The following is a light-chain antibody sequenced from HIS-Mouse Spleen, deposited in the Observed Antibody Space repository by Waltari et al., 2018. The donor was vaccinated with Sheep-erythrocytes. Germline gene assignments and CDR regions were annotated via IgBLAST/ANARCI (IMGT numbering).Light chain of an antibody. J-gene: IGKJ4*01. CDR2: AAS. V-gene: IGKV1-39*01. CDR3: QQSYSTPPT. CDR1: QSISSY. Sequence: DIQMTQSPSSLSASVGDRVTITCRASQSISSYLNWYQQKPGNAPKLLIYAASSLQSGVPSRFSGSVSGTDFTLTISSLQPEDFATYYCQQSYSTPPTFGGGTKVEIK.